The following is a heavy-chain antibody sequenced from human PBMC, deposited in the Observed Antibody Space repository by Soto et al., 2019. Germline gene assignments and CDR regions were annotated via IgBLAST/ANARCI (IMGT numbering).Heavy chain of an antibody. V-gene: IGHV5-51*01. D-gene: IGHD4-17*01. CDR2: IYPGDSDT. CDR3: VRQGIDYLHGLVDV. Sequence: PGESLKISCKGSGYSFTSYWIGWVRQMPGKGLEWMGIIYPGDSDTRYSPSFQGQVSISADTSTNDISLTLSSVTAADTAVYYCVRQGIDYLHGLVDVWGQGTTVTVSS. J-gene: IGHJ6*02. CDR1: GYSFTSYW.